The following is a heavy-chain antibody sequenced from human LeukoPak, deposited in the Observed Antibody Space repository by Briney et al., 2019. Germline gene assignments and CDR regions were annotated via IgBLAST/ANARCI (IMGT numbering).Heavy chain of an antibody. CDR2: IPDSGVDT. V-gene: IGHV3-23*01. CDR3: AKERDERGVPCFDC. J-gene: IGHJ4*02. Sequence: GGSLRLSCAASGFTFSSYGMSWVRQAPGRGLEWVSGIPDSGVDTYYADSVRGRFTISRDNSKNTLYLQMDGLRDDDTAVYYCAKERDERGVPCFDCWGQGTLV. D-gene: IGHD2-8*02. CDR1: GFTFSSYG.